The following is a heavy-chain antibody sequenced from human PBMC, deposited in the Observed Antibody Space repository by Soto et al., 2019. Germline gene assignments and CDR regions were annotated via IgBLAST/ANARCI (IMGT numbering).Heavy chain of an antibody. CDR1: GFTFNNYW. J-gene: IGHJ4*02. Sequence: GGSLRLSCAASGFTFNNYWMNWVRQAPGKGLEWVANINQDGSQTNYVDSVKGRFTISRDNAKNSLYLQMNSLRAEGTAVYYCARGTPTPGLDYWGQGTLVTVSS. D-gene: IGHD2-15*01. V-gene: IGHV3-7*03. CDR3: ARGTPTPGLDY. CDR2: INQDGSQT.